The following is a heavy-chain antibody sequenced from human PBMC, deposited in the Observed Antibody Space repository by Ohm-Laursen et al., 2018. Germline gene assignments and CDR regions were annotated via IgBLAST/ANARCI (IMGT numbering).Heavy chain of an antibody. V-gene: IGHV4-31*11. CDR3: ARYASVTGLDY. D-gene: IGHD6-19*01. CDR1: GGSFSSADYY. J-gene: IGHJ4*02. Sequence: SETLSLTCAVSGGSFSSADYYWSWIRHHPGKGLEWIGYVSYSENTYYNPSLKSRLLISVDRSKNQFSLKLSSVIAADTAMYYCARYASVTGLDYWGQGTLVTVSS. CDR2: VSYSENT.